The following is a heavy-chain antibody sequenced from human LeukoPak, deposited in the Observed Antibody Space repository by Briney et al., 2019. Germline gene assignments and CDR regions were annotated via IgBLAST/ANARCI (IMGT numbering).Heavy chain of an antibody. CDR2: IRYDGSNE. Sequence: GGSLRLSCAASGFTFSDYGMHWVRQAPGKGLEWVTFIRYDGSNEYYADSVKGRFTISRDNSKNTLYLQMNSLRAEDTAVYYCAKDVYYYDSSGPDYWGQGTLVTVSS. V-gene: IGHV3-30*02. CDR3: AKDVYYYDSSGPDY. CDR1: GFTFSDYG. J-gene: IGHJ4*02. D-gene: IGHD3-22*01.